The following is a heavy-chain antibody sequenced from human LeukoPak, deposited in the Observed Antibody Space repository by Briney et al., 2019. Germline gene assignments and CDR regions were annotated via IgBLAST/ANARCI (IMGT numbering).Heavy chain of an antibody. J-gene: IGHJ4*02. CDR2: IYSSGTT. CDR3: ARDGYLDY. CDR1: GGSISNYY. Sequence: SETLSLTCNVSGGSISNYYWTWIRQPAGRGLEWIGRIYSSGTTTYNPSLKSRVAMSVDTSRNQFSLKLSSVTAADTAVYYCARDGYLDYWGQGTLVTVSS. V-gene: IGHV4-4*07. D-gene: IGHD5-18*01.